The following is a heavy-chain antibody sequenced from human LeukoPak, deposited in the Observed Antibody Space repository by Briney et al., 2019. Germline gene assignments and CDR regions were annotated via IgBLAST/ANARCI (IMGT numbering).Heavy chain of an antibody. D-gene: IGHD2-2*02. J-gene: IGHJ4*02. CDR2: ISGSGGST. V-gene: IGHV3-23*01. CDR1: GFTFSSYS. Sequence: PGGSLRLSCAASGFTFSSYSMNWVRQAPGKGLEWVSAISGSGGSTYYADSVKGRFTISRDNSKNTLYLQMNSLRAEDTAVYYCAKGGLYPHPPCDYWGQGTLVTVSS. CDR3: AKGGLYPHPPCDY.